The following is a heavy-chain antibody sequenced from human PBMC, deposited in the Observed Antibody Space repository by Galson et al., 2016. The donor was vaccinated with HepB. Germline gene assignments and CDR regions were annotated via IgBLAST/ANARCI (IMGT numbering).Heavy chain of an antibody. D-gene: IGHD5-12*01. Sequence: SLRLSCAASAFTFSTYNMNRVRLAPGKGLEWVSGISGNSDTTAYADSVKGRFTISSDHAKNSLFLQMNSLRVEDTAFNYCSKDIVPTTPLGNYGMDDWGQGTTVTVSS. V-gene: IGHV3-9*01. CDR3: SKDIVPTTPLGNYGMDD. J-gene: IGHJ6*02. CDR2: ISGNSDTT. CDR1: AFTFSTYN.